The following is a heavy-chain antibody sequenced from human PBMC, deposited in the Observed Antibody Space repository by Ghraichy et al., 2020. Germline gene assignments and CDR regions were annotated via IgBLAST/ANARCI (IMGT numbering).Heavy chain of an antibody. CDR2: IYHSGST. CDR3: ARKVDYDNSGYYYTASNNWFDP. Sequence: SETLSLTCAVSGGSISSGGYSWSWIRQPPGKGLEWIGYIYHSGSTYYNPSLKIRVTISVDRSKNQFSLKLSSVTAADTAVYYCARKVDYDNSGYYYTASNNWFDPRRQRTMVTVSS. CDR1: GGSISSGGYS. D-gene: IGHD3-22*01. V-gene: IGHV4-30-2*01. J-gene: IGHJ5*02.